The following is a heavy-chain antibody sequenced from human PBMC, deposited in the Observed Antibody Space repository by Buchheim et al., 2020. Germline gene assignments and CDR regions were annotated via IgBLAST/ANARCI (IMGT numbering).Heavy chain of an antibody. CDR2: IKSDGSST. V-gene: IGHV3-74*01. CDR1: GFSFSTHW. D-gene: IGHD5-12*01. J-gene: IGHJ4*02. Sequence: EVQLVESGGGLVQPGGSLRLSCAASGFSFSTHWMHWVRQAPGKGLVWVSGIKSDGSSTSYADSVKGRFTISRDNAKNTLYLQMDSLRAEDTAIYYCTKGAWLDGYWGQGTL. CDR3: TKGAWLDGY.